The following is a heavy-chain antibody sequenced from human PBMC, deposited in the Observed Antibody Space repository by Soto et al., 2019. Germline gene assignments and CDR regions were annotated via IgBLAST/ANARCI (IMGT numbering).Heavy chain of an antibody. Sequence: QVQLQESGAGLVRPSQTLSLTCSVSGGSISSRDHYWSWIRQSPGKGLEWIGYIFYTGSTDYNPSLKSRMTISMDTSRTRFSLTLTSVTAADTAVYYCARLPHLGFCYGSRCDRDYWGQGALVTVSS. V-gene: IGHV4-30-4*01. CDR2: IFYTGST. J-gene: IGHJ4*02. CDR1: GGSISSRDHY. CDR3: ARLPHLGFCYGSRCDRDY. D-gene: IGHD2-2*01.